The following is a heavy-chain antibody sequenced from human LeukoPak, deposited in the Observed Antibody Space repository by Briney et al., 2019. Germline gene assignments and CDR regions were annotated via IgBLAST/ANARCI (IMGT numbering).Heavy chain of an antibody. Sequence: SETPPLTCAVYGGSSSGYYWSWIRQPPGKGLEWIGEINHSGSTNYNPSLKSRVTISVDTSKNQFSLKLSSVTAADTAVYYCARWKGYSSSWFFDYWGQGTLVTVSS. CDR2: INHSGST. CDR1: GGSSSGYY. CDR3: ARWKGYSSSWFFDY. J-gene: IGHJ4*02. D-gene: IGHD6-13*01. V-gene: IGHV4-34*01.